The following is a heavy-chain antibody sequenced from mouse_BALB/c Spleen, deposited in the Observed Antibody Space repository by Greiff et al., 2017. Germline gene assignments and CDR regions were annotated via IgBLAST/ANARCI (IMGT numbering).Heavy chain of an antibody. CDR1: GYTFTSYY. Sequence: QVQLQQPGAELVKPGASVKLSCKASGYTFTSYYMYWVKQRPGQGLEWIGGINPSNGGTNFNEKFKSKATLTVDKSSSTAYMQLKSLTSEDSAVYYCARDYGSSYGYAMDYWGQGTSVTVSS. V-gene: IGHV1-53*01. CDR3: ARDYGSSYGYAMDY. D-gene: IGHD1-1*01. J-gene: IGHJ4*01. CDR2: INPSNGGT.